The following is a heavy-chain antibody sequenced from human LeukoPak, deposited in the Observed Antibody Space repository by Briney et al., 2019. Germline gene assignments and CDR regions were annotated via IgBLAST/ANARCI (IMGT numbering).Heavy chain of an antibody. J-gene: IGHJ4*02. D-gene: IGHD3-10*01. CDR1: GGSISSYY. CDR3: ARRGSGSGNDYYFDY. V-gene: IGHV4-59*08. Sequence: PSETLPLTCTVSGGSISSYYWSWLRQPPGKGLEWIGYIYYNGNINYNPSLKSRVTISVDTSSNQFSLKLNSVTAADTAVYYCARRGSGSGNDYYFDYWGRGTLVTVSS. CDR2: IYYNGNI.